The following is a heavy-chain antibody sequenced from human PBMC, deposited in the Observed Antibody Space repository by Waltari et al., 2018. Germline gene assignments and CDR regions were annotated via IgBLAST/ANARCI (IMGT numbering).Heavy chain of an antibody. CDR2: IYTSGST. V-gene: IGHV4-61*09. Sequence: QVQLQESGPGLVKPSQTLSLTCTVSGGSISSGSYYWSWIRQPAGKGLEWIGYIYTSGSTNYNPSLKNRVTISVDTSKNQFSLKLSSVTAADTAVYYCARVRMGIAVAHWGQGTLVTVSS. D-gene: IGHD6-19*01. CDR3: ARVRMGIAVAH. J-gene: IGHJ4*02. CDR1: GGSISSGSYY.